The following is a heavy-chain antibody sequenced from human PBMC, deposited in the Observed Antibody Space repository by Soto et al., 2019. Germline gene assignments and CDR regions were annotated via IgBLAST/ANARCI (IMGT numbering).Heavy chain of an antibody. CDR1: GFTVSNSY. Sequence: AGGSLRLSCAASGFTVSNSYMSWVRQAPGKGLEWVSVIYSGGSTYYADSVKGRFTISRDSSKNTLYLQMNSLRAEDTAVYYCARGFQSSFGYCGQGTLVTVSS. D-gene: IGHD2-21*01. CDR2: IYSGGST. J-gene: IGHJ4*02. V-gene: IGHV3-53*01. CDR3: ARGFQSSFGY.